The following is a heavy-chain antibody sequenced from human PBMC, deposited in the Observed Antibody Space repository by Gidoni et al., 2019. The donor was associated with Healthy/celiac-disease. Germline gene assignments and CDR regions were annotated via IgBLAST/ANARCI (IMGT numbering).Heavy chain of an antibody. Sequence: QMQLVQSGPEVKKPGTSVKVPCKASGFTFTSSAMQWVRQARGQRLEWIGWIVVGSGNTNYAQKFQERVTITRDMSTSTAYMELSSLRSEDTAVYYCAAGYRPHDYGDYEFDYWGQGTLVTVSS. CDR3: AAGYRPHDYGDYEFDY. CDR2: IVVGSGNT. D-gene: IGHD4-17*01. V-gene: IGHV1-58*02. J-gene: IGHJ4*02. CDR1: GFTFTSSA.